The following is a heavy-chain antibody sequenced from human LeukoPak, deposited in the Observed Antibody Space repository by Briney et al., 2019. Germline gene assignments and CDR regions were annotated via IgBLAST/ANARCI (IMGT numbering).Heavy chain of an antibody. V-gene: IGHV3-9*01. CDR2: ISWNSGSI. J-gene: IGHJ4*02. CDR1: GFIFNNYA. Sequence: GGSLRLSCAGSGFIFNNYAMHWVRHPPGKGLGWVSGISWNSGSIDYADSVKGRFTIFRDNAKNSLYLQMNSLRVEDTAFYYCAKDNRRHYTSGPNPDSLHWGQGALVTVSS. CDR3: AKDNRRHYTSGPNPDSLH. D-gene: IGHD6-19*01.